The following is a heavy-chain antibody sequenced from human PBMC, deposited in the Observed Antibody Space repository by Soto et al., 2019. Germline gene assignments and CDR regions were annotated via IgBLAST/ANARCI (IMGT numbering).Heavy chain of an antibody. CDR1: GFTFSSYA. V-gene: IGHV3-23*01. J-gene: IGHJ2*01. CDR2: ISGSGGST. CDR3: AKRGGALSSWYFDL. D-gene: IGHD2-21*01. Sequence: PGGSLRLSCASSGFTFSSYAMSCVRQAPGKGLEWVSAISGSGGSTYYADSVKGRFTISRDNSKNTLYLQMNGLRAEDTAVYYCAKRGGALSSWYFDLWGRGTLFTVSS.